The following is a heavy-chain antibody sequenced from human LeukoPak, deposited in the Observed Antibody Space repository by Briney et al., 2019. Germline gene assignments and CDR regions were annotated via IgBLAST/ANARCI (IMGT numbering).Heavy chain of an antibody. Sequence: PSETLSLTCTVSGGSISSGGYYWSWIRQHPGKGLEWIGYIYYSGSTYYNPALKSRVTISVDTSKKQVSLKLSSVTAADTAVYYCARAPSDYDSSGYPGRAFDIWGQGTMVTVSS. CDR2: IYYSGST. V-gene: IGHV4-31*03. CDR1: GGSISSGGYY. D-gene: IGHD3-22*01. J-gene: IGHJ3*02. CDR3: ARAPSDYDSSGYPGRAFDI.